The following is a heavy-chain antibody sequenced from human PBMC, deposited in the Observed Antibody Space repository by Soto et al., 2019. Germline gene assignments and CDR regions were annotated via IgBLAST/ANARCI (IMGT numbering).Heavy chain of an antibody. D-gene: IGHD2-15*01. CDR3: ARPIVVVVAATVVDYYGMDV. Sequence: QVQLVQSGAEVKKPGSSVKVSCKASGGTFSSYAISWVRQAPGQGLEWMGGIIPIFGTAHYAQKFQGRVTITADESTSTAYMELSSLRSEDTAVYYCARPIVVVVAATVVDYYGMDVWGQGTTVTVSS. J-gene: IGHJ6*02. V-gene: IGHV1-69*12. CDR1: GGTFSSYA. CDR2: IIPIFGTA.